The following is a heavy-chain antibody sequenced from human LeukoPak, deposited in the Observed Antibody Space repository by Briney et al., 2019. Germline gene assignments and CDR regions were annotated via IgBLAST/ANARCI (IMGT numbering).Heavy chain of an antibody. V-gene: IGHV3-23*01. J-gene: IGHJ4*02. CDR1: GFTFSSSS. Sequence: TGGSLRLSCAASGFTFSSSSMSWVRQAPGKGLEWVSVISGSGGSTDYADSVKGRFTISRDNSKNTLYLQINSLRAEDTAVYYCAKGSGWCVWGQGTLVTVSS. D-gene: IGHD6-19*01. CDR3: AKGSGWCV. CDR2: ISGSGGST.